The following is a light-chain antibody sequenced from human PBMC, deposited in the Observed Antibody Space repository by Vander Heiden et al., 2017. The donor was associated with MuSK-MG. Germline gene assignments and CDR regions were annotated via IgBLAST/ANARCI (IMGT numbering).Light chain of an antibody. CDR2: GAS. CDR3: QQYGSSPLT. CDR1: QSVSSSY. J-gene: IGKJ5*01. V-gene: IGKV3-20*01. Sequence: EIVLTQSPGTLSLSPGERATLPCRASQSVSSSYLAWYQQKPGQAPRLLIYGASSRATGIPDRFSGSGSGTDFTLTISRLEPEDFAVYYCQQYGSSPLTFGQGTQLEIK.